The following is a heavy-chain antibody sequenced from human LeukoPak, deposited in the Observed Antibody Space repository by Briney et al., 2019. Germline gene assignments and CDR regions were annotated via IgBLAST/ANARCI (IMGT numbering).Heavy chain of an antibody. D-gene: IGHD6-13*01. CDR1: GFTFSSYD. CDR2: IGTAGDT. Sequence: PGESLRLSCAASGFTFSSYDMHWVRQATGKGLEWVSAIGTAGDTYYPGSVKGRFTISRENAKNSLYLQMNSLRAGDTAVYYCARGISIAAAGYYYYGMDVWGQGTTVTVSS. V-gene: IGHV3-13*01. J-gene: IGHJ6*02. CDR3: ARGISIAAAGYYYYGMDV.